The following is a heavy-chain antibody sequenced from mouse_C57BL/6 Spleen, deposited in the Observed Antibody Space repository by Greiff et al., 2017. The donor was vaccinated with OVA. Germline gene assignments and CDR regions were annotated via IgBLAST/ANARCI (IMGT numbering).Heavy chain of an antibody. Sequence: EVKVVESGGGLVKPGGSLKLSCAASGFTFSSYAMSWVRQTPEKRLEWVATISDCGSYTYYPHNVKGQFTISRDNAKNNLYLQMSHLKSEDTAMYYCARDREEGGYFDYWGQGTTLTVSS. CDR2: ISDCGSYT. V-gene: IGHV5-4*01. CDR1: GFTFSSYA. J-gene: IGHJ2*01. CDR3: ARDREEGGYFDY.